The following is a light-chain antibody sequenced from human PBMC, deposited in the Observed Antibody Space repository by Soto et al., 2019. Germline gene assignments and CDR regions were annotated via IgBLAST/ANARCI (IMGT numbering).Light chain of an antibody. CDR3: QVWDITTDHYV. CDR1: NIGSKR. J-gene: IGLJ1*01. V-gene: IGLV3-21*04. Sequence: SYELTQPPSVSVAPEKTDRLTCGGDNIGSKRVHWYRQKPGQAPVLVIYYDSDRPSGIPERFSGSNSGNTATLTINRVEAGDEADYYCQVWDITTDHYVFGTGTKLTVL. CDR2: YDS.